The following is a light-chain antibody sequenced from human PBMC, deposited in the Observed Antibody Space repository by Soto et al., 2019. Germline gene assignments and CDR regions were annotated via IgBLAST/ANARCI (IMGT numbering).Light chain of an antibody. CDR1: QSINRNF. CDR2: AAS. Sequence: EIVLTQSPGTLYLSPGEGATLSCRASQSINRNFLAWYQQKRGQVPRLLIYAASIRATGIPDRFSGSGSGTDFTLTVSRLEPEDFAVYYCQQYGSSSMYSFGQGTK. V-gene: IGKV3-20*01. CDR3: QQYGSSSMYS. J-gene: IGKJ2*03.